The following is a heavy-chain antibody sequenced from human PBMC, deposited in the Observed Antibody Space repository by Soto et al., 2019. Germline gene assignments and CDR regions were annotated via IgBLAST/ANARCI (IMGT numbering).Heavy chain of an antibody. D-gene: IGHD3-10*01. V-gene: IGHV3-30*09. Sequence: GGSLSLSCAASGFTFSSYAMHWVRQAPGKGLEWVAVISSDGSDKYYADSVKGRFAISRDNSKNTLYVQLNRMRAEDTALYYCARDRQYGAGYIDVWGQGTTVTVSS. CDR1: GFTFSSYA. CDR3: ARDRQYGAGYIDV. J-gene: IGHJ6*02. CDR2: ISSDGSDK.